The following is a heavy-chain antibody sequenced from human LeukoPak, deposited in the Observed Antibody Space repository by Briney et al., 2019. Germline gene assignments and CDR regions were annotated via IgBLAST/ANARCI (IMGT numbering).Heavy chain of an antibody. CDR3: ARVKVPAAIPEGSDGNFDS. CDR2: ISGSGGST. V-gene: IGHV3-23*01. Sequence: PGGSLRLSCAASGFTFSSYAMSWVRQAPGKGLEWVSSISGSGGSTYYADYVKGRFTISRDNSKNTLYLQMNSLRAEDTAVYYCARVKVPAAIPEGSDGNFDSWGQGTLVTVSS. D-gene: IGHD2-2*02. J-gene: IGHJ4*02. CDR1: GFTFSSYA.